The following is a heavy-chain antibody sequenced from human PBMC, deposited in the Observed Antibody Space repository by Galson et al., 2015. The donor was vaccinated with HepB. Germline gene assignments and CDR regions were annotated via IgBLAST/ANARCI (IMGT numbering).Heavy chain of an antibody. V-gene: IGHV3-30*02. CDR3: AKGGIIAAAGNG. CDR1: GFTFSSYG. D-gene: IGHD6-13*01. Sequence: SLRLSCAASGFTFSSYGMHWVRQAPGKGLEWVAFIRYDGSNKYYADPVKGRFTISRDNSKNTLYLQMNSLRAEDTAVYYCAKGGIIAAAGNGWGQGTLVTVSS. CDR2: IRYDGSNK. J-gene: IGHJ4*02.